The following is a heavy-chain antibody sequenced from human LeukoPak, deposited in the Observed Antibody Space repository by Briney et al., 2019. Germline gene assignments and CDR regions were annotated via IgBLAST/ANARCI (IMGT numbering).Heavy chain of an antibody. J-gene: IGHJ4*02. D-gene: IGHD3-3*01. CDR3: ARLRSGYHDY. Sequence: SETLSLTCTVSGGSISRSSSYYWGWIRQPPGKGLEWIGSIYYSGRTYYTPSLKSRVTISVDTSKNQFSLKLSSVTAADTAVYYCARLRSGYHDYWGQGTLVTVSS. V-gene: IGHV4-39*01. CDR1: GGSISRSSSYY. CDR2: IYYSGRT.